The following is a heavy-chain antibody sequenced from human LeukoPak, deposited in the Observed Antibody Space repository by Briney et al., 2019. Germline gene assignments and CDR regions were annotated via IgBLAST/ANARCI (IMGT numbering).Heavy chain of an antibody. CDR1: GFTFSSYA. D-gene: IGHD3-22*01. V-gene: IGHV3-7*01. J-gene: IGHJ5*02. CDR3: AREDSSGYYNWFDP. Sequence: PGGSLRLSCAASGFTFSSYAMSWVRQAPGKGLEWVANIKQDGSEKYYVDSVKGRFTISRDNAKNSLYLQMNSLRAEDTAVYYCAREDSSGYYNWFDPWGQGTLVTVSS. CDR2: IKQDGSEK.